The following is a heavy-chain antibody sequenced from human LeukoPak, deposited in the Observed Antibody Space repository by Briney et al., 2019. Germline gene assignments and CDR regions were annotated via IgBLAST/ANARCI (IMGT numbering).Heavy chain of an antibody. CDR1: GYTFTAYY. V-gene: IGHV1-2*06. CDR3: ARLGELSSDDY. J-gene: IGHJ4*02. Sequence: ASVKVSCKASGYTFTAYYMYWVRQAPGQGLEWMGRINPNSGSTNYAQKFQGRVTMTRDTSISTAYMELNRLRSDDTAVYYCARLGELSSDDYWGQGTPVTVSS. D-gene: IGHD3-16*02. CDR2: INPNSGST.